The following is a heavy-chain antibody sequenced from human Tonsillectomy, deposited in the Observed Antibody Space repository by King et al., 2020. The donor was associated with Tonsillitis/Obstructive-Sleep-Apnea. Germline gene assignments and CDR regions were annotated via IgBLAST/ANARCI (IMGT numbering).Heavy chain of an antibody. CDR2: IYYTGST. J-gene: IGHJ4*02. D-gene: IGHD3-22*01. V-gene: IGHV4-39*01. Sequence: QLQESGPGLVKPSETLSLTCTVSGGSISSSSYYWGWIRQPPGKGLEGIGSIYYTGSTYYSPSLKSRVTISVDTSKNQFSLKLSSVTAADTAVYNCACLNYDSSDYRLNFDYWGKGTLVTVSS. CDR3: ACLNYDSSDYRLNFDY. CDR1: GGSISSSSYY.